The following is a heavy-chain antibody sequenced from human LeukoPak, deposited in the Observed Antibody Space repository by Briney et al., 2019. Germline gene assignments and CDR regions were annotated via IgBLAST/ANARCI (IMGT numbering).Heavy chain of an antibody. Sequence: GESLKISCKGFGYSFTSYWIGWVRQLPGKGLECMGIIYPGDSDTRYSPSFQGQVTISADKSISTAYLQWSSLKASDTAMYYCARRGTAMAHYYYMDVWGKGTTVTVSS. J-gene: IGHJ6*03. D-gene: IGHD5-18*01. CDR3: ARRGTAMAHYYYMDV. V-gene: IGHV5-51*01. CDR2: IYPGDSDT. CDR1: GYSFTSYW.